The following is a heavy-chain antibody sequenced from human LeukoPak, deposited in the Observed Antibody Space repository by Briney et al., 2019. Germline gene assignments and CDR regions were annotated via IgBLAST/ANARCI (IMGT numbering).Heavy chain of an antibody. J-gene: IGHJ4*02. CDR2: IYNSGTT. Sequence: GGSLRLSCAASGFSVSTNYMSWVRQATGKGLEWVAVIYNSGTTKYADSVKGRFTIARDSSENTLYLQMNSLRAEDTAVYYCARCLLTGYSIYWGQGTLVTVTS. V-gene: IGHV3-53*01. CDR3: ARCLLTGYSIY. D-gene: IGHD3-9*01. CDR1: GFSVSTNY.